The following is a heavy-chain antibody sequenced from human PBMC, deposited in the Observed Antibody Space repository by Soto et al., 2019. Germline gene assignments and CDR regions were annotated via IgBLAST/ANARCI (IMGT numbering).Heavy chain of an antibody. CDR2: INPSGGST. J-gene: IGHJ4*02. Sequence: QVQLVQSGAEVKKPGASVKVSCKASGYTFTSYYMHWVRQAPGQGLEWMGIINPSGGSTSYAQKFQGRVTITRDTSTSTVYMELSSLRSEDTAVYYCARGGGYVGYCSGGSCQDFDYWGQGTLVTVSS. V-gene: IGHV1-46*01. CDR1: GYTFTSYY. CDR3: ARGGGYVGYCSGGSCQDFDY. D-gene: IGHD2-15*01.